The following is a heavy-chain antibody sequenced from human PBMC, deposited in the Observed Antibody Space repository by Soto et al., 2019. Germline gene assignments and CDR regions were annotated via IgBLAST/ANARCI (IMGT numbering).Heavy chain of an antibody. CDR3: AQLNGPYGDYFDY. Sequence: QVQLVESGGGVVQPGRSLRLSCAASGFTFSSYGMHWVRQAPGKGLEWVAVISYDGSNKYYADSVKGRFTISRDNSKNTLYLQMNSLRAEDTAVYYCAQLNGPYGDYFDYWGQGTLVIVSS. V-gene: IGHV3-30*18. CDR1: GFTFSSYG. J-gene: IGHJ4*02. CDR2: ISYDGSNK. D-gene: IGHD4-17*01.